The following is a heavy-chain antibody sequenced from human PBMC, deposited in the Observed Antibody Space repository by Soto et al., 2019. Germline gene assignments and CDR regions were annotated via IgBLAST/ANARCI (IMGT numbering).Heavy chain of an antibody. V-gene: IGHV3-23*01. CDR2: ISGSGGST. Sequence: GGSLRLSCAASGFTVSSYAMSWVRQAPGKGLEWVSAISGSGGSTYYADSVEGRFTISRDHSKNTLYLQMNSLRAEDTAVYYCAKPHQDYDDYWGQGTLVTVSS. CDR1: GFTVSSYA. CDR3: AKPHQDYDDY. J-gene: IGHJ4*02.